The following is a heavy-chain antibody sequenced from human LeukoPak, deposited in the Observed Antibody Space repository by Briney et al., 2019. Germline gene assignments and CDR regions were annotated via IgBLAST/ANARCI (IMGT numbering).Heavy chain of an antibody. V-gene: IGHV3-23*01. D-gene: IGHD3-10*01. J-gene: IGHJ4*02. Sequence: GGSLRLSCAASGFTFSSYAMSWVRQAPGKGLEWVSAISGSGGSTYYADSVKGRFTISRDNSKNTLYLQMNSLRAEDTAVYYCMGSGSPYYFDYWGQGTLVTVSS. CDR1: GFTFSSYA. CDR2: ISGSGGST. CDR3: MGSGSPYYFDY.